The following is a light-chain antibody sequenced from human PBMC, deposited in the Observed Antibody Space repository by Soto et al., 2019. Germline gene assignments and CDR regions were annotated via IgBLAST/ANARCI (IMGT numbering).Light chain of an antibody. CDR1: QGVSTSY. Sequence: EILLTQSSVTLSFSPGERATLSCRASQGVSTSYLAWYQQKPGLAPRLLIYGASSRATGIPDRFSGGGSGTDFTLTISRLEPEDFAVYYCQQYGSSWTFGQGTKVDI. J-gene: IGKJ1*01. CDR3: QQYGSSWT. CDR2: GAS. V-gene: IGKV3-20*01.